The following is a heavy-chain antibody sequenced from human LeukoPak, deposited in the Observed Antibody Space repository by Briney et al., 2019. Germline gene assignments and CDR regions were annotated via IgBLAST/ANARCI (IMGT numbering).Heavy chain of an antibody. J-gene: IGHJ4*02. CDR3: AKRSVVIRVILVGFHKEAYYFDS. Sequence: GGSLRLSCAASGFTFSSYSMNWVRQAPGKGLEWVAGISGSGGRTNYADAVKGRFTISRDNAKNTLFLQMNSLRVEDTAVYFCAKRSVVIRVILVGFHKEAYYFDSWGQGALVTVSS. CDR1: GFTFSSYS. D-gene: IGHD3-22*01. V-gene: IGHV3-23*01. CDR2: ISGSGGRT.